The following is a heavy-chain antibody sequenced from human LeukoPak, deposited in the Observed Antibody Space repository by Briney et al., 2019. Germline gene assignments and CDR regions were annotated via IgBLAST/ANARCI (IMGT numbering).Heavy chain of an antibody. CDR2: INWNGGST. V-gene: IGHV3-20*04. CDR1: GFTFSTYY. J-gene: IGHJ4*02. CDR3: ARAERTVTYDY. D-gene: IGHD4-11*01. Sequence: TGGSLRLSCVASGFTFSTYYMSWVRQAPGKGLEWVSGINWNGGSTGYADSVKGRFTISRDNAKNSLYLQMNSLRAEDTALYYCARAERTVTYDYWGQGTLVTVSS.